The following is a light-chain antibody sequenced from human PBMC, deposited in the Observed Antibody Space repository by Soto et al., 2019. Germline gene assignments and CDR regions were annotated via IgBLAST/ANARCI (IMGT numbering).Light chain of an antibody. V-gene: IGLV2-14*01. CDR1: SSDIGSNNY. CDR3: SSYTTTTRL. J-gene: IGLJ3*02. Sequence: QSALTQPASVSGSPGQSITISCTGTSSDIGSNNYVSWFQQRPGKAPTLIIYEVSNRHSGVSTHFSGSKSGNTASLTISGLLPEDEAEYYCSSYTTTTRLFGGGTQLTVL. CDR2: EVS.